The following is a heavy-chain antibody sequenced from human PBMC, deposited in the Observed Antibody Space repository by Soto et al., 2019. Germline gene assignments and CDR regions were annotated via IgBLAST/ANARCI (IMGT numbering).Heavy chain of an antibody. Sequence: PGGSLRLSCAASGFTFSRSWMHWVRQAPGKGLVWVSLINGDGSITNYADSVRGRFTISRANAKDTVYLQMNSLRAEDTAVYYCIRDLLHGDATKWGQGTLVTVSS. CDR2: INGDGSIT. CDR1: GFTFSRSW. D-gene: IGHD2-21*01. CDR3: IRDLLHGDATK. J-gene: IGHJ4*02. V-gene: IGHV3-74*01.